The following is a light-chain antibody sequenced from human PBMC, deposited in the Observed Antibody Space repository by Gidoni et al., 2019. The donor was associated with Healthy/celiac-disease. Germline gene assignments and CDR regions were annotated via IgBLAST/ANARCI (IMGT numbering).Light chain of an antibody. CDR1: QSVSSY. J-gene: IGKJ4*01. V-gene: IGKV3-11*01. CDR3: QQLRST. CDR2: DAS. Sequence: EIVLTQSPATLSLSPGERATLSCRASQSVSSYLAWYQQKPGQAPRLLIYDASNRATGIPARFSGSGSGTDFTLTISSLEPEDFAVYYCQQLRSTFXGXTKVEIK.